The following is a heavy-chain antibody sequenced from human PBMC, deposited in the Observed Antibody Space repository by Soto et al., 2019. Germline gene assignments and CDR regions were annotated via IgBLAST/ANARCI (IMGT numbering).Heavy chain of an antibody. V-gene: IGHV4-59*01. Sequence: SETRSRTCTVSGDSISCYSWSWIRQPPGKGLEWIGYLSYSESTTSTPSLKSRVTISVDTSKNQFSLELSSVTAADTAVYFCARDGGTYLTRYFDSWGQGALVTVSS. D-gene: IGHD3-10*01. CDR3: ARDGGTYLTRYFDS. CDR2: LSYSEST. CDR1: GDSISCYS. J-gene: IGHJ4*02.